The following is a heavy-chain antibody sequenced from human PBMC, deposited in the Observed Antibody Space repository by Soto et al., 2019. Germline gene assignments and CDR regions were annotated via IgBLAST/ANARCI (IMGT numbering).Heavy chain of an antibody. CDR3: ALSRDKDILGY. Sequence: QVQLVQSGAEVKKPGSSVKVSCKASGGTFSSYAISWVRQAPGQGLEWMGGFIPIFGTAHYAQKFQCRVTITADESTSTAYMGLSSLRSEDTAVYYCALSRDKDILGYWGQGTLVTVST. V-gene: IGHV1-69*01. D-gene: IGHD3-9*01. CDR1: GGTFSSYA. CDR2: FIPIFGTA. J-gene: IGHJ4*02.